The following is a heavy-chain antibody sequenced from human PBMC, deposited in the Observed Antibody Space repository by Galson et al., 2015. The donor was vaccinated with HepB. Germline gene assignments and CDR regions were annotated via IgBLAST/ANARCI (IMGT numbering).Heavy chain of an antibody. D-gene: IGHD6-19*01. Sequence: SLRLSCAASGFTFSSYGMHWVRQAPGKGLEWVAVISYDGSNKYYVDSVKGRFSISRDNSKNTLYLQMNSLRAEDTAVYYCARGGRWLVDYWFDPWGQGSLVTVSS. V-gene: IGHV3-30*03. CDR2: ISYDGSNK. J-gene: IGHJ5*02. CDR1: GFTFSSYG. CDR3: ARGGRWLVDYWFDP.